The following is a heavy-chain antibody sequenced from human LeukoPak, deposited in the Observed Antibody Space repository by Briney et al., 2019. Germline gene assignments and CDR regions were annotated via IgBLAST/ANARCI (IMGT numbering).Heavy chain of an antibody. D-gene: IGHD6-13*01. CDR2: INTDASST. CDR3: ARVSSSSWWALDY. V-gene: IGHV3-74*01. CDR1: GFTFSSYW. Sequence: GGSWRLSCAASGFTFSSYWMRWVRQAPGRGLVWVSRINTDASSTSYADSVKGRFTITRDNAKNTLYLQMNSLRAEDTAVYYCARVSSSSWWALDYWGQGTLVTVSS. J-gene: IGHJ4*02.